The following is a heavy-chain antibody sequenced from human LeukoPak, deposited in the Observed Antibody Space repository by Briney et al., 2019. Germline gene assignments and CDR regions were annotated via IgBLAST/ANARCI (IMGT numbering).Heavy chain of an antibody. D-gene: IGHD3-3*01. CDR2: MNIDGSEK. J-gene: IGHJ4*02. CDR1: GFTFSNYW. CDR3: AREPGRYYDFWSGYYTGALFDY. Sequence: GGSLRLSCAASGFTFSNYWMGWVRQAPGKRLEWVANMNIDGSEKYYADSVKGRFSISRDNAKNSLYLQMNSLRAEDTAVYYCAREPGRYYDFWSGYYTGALFDYWGQGTLVTVSS. V-gene: IGHV3-7*01.